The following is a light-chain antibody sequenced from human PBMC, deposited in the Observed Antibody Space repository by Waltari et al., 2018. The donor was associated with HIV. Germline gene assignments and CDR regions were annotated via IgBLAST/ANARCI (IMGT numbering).Light chain of an antibody. Sequence: QSVLTQPPSASGTPGQRVTVSCSGSRSNIGSNYVYWYQQLPGTAPKLLIYRNYQQPSGVPDRLSGSTAGTSASLAISGLRSEDEADYYCAAWDGSLSNYVFGTGTKVTVL. CDR1: RSNIGSNY. V-gene: IGLV1-47*01. CDR3: AAWDGSLSNYV. CDR2: RNY. J-gene: IGLJ1*01.